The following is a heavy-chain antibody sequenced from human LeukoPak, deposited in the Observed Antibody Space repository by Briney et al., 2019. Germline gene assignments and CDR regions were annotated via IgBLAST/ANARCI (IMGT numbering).Heavy chain of an antibody. CDR2: ISGSGGST. CDR1: GFTFSSYA. V-gene: IGHV3-23*01. D-gene: IGHD3-3*01. Sequence: GGSLRLSCAASGFTFSSYAMSWVRQAPGKGLEWVSSISGSGGSTYYADSVKGRFTISRDNSKNTLYLQRNSLRAEDTAVYSCAKEVFGVVTHFDYWGQGTLVTVSS. CDR3: AKEVFGVVTHFDY. J-gene: IGHJ4*02.